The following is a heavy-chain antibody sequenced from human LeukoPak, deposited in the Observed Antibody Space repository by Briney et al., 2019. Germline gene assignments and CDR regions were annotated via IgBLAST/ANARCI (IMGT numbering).Heavy chain of an antibody. Sequence: ASVKVSCKASGYTFTSYDINWVRQATGQGLEWMGWMNPNSGNTGYAQKFQGRVTITRNTSISTAYMELSSLRSDDTAVYYCARDQGDIVVVVAATVTDYWGQGTLVTVSS. CDR1: GYTFTSYD. CDR3: ARDQGDIVVVVAATVTDY. CDR2: MNPNSGNT. V-gene: IGHV1-8*03. J-gene: IGHJ4*02. D-gene: IGHD2-15*01.